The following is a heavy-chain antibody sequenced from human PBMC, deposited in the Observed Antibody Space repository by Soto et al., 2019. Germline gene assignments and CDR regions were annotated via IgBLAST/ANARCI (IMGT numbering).Heavy chain of an antibody. CDR1: GGSVSSGSYY. CDR3: ARERRSGDYLDY. CDR2: IYYSGST. V-gene: IGHV4-61*01. Sequence: SETLSLTCTVSGGSVSSGSYYWSWIRQPPGKGLEWIGYIYYSGSTNYNPSLKSRVTISVDTSKNQFSLKLNSVTAADTAVYYCARERRSGDYLDYWGQGTLVTVSS. D-gene: IGHD3-3*01. J-gene: IGHJ4*02.